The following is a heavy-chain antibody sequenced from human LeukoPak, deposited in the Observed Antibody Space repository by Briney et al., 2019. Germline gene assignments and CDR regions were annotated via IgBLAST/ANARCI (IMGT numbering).Heavy chain of an antibody. CDR3: TGSGSYYTNRTDAFDI. D-gene: IGHD3-10*01. Sequence: KTSETLSLTCTVSGGSISSYYWSWIRQPPGKGLEWIGYIYYSGSTNYNPSLKSRVTISVDTSKNQFSLKLSSVTAADTAVYYCTGSGSYYTNRTDAFDIWGQGTMVTVSS. V-gene: IGHV4-59*01. CDR2: IYYSGST. J-gene: IGHJ3*02. CDR1: GGSISSYY.